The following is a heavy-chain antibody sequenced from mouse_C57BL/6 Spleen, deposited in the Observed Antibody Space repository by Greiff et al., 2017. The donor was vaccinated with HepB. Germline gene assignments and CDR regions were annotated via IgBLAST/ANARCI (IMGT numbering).Heavy chain of an antibody. V-gene: IGHV1-26*01. D-gene: IGHD1-1*01. CDR3: ARSHYYGSGYGRLKSAMDY. CDR1: GYTFTDYY. Sequence: EVQLQQSGPELVKPGASVKISCKASGYTFTDYYMNWVKQSHGKSLEWIGDINPNNGGTSYNQKFKGKATLTVDKSSSTAYMELRSLTSEDSAVYYCARSHYYGSGYGRLKSAMDYWGQGTSVTVSS. CDR2: INPNNGGT. J-gene: IGHJ4*01.